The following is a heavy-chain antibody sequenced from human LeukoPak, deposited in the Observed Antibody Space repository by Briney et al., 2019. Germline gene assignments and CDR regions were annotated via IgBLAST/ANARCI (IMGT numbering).Heavy chain of an antibody. CDR1: GYTFTSYD. CDR3: ARSRSGTSDY. D-gene: IGHD1/OR15-1a*01. Sequence: GASVKVSCKASGYTFTSYDINWVRQAPGQGLEWMGWINPNSGGKEYAQKFQGRVTLTRDTSIRTAYMELSRLTSDDTAVYYCARSRSGTSDYWGQGTLVIVSS. CDR2: INPNSGGK. J-gene: IGHJ4*02. V-gene: IGHV1-2*02.